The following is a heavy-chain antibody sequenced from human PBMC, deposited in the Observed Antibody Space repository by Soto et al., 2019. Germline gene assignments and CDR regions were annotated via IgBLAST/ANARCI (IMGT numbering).Heavy chain of an antibody. CDR2: ILPIFGTT. V-gene: IGHV1-69*01. CDR1: GGTFSNYG. D-gene: IGHD5-18*01. CDR3: ARNDRFRTAMDLSYLDS. Sequence: QVQLVQSGAEVKKPGSSVKVSCKAPGGTFSNYGITWVRQAPGQGLEWMGGILPIFGTTSVAQKFRGRVTITADEPTGTAYMELSSLRSEDTALYYCARNDRFRTAMDLSYLDSWGPGTLVTVPS. J-gene: IGHJ4*02.